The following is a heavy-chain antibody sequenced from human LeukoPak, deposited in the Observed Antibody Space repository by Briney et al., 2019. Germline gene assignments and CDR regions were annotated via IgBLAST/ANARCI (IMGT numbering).Heavy chain of an antibody. CDR3: ARLESGVLGDPYYYDSTGYYYRGYFDS. J-gene: IGHJ4*02. D-gene: IGHD3-22*01. CDR2: KYDGGWT. CDR1: GGSISSYY. V-gene: IGHV4-59*08. Sequence: PAETLSLTCTVSGGSISSYYWSWIRQSPGKGLEWIGYKYDGGWTNHNPSLESRVTMSPDMSKNQFSLKLTSVTAADTAEYYCARLESGVLGDPYYYDSTGYYYRGYFDSWGQGTLVTVSS.